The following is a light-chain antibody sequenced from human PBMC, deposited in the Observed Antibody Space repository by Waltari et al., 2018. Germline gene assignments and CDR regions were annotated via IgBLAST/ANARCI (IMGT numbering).Light chain of an antibody. Sequence: QSALTQPRSVSGSPGQSVPFSCTGTSSDVGAYNYFPWSQQNPGKAPKLMVYDVDKRPSGVPDRFSGAKSGNTASLTISGLQAEDEADYYCCSYAGSYGGSYSVVFGGGTKVTVL. J-gene: IGLJ2*01. CDR2: DVD. CDR3: CSYAGSYGGSYSVV. CDR1: SSDVGAYNY. V-gene: IGLV2-11*01.